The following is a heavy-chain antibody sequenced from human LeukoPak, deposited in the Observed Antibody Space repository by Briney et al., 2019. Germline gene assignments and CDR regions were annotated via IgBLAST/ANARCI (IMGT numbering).Heavy chain of an antibody. Sequence: ASVKVSCKTSGYPFTKWEINWVRQAAGQGLEWLGWVHPGNGNTYYSQRFRGRVTMSRDTSTTTAYMELSGLRSNDTAVYFCATGPRNDPWGQGTLVTVSS. D-gene: IGHD1-14*01. J-gene: IGHJ5*02. V-gene: IGHV1-8*01. CDR3: ATGPRNDP. CDR1: GYPFTKWE. CDR2: VHPGNGNT.